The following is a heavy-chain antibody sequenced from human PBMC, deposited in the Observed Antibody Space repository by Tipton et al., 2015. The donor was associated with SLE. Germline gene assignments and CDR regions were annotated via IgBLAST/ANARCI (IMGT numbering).Heavy chain of an antibody. V-gene: IGHV3-21*05. D-gene: IGHD4-23*01. CDR1: GFTFSIYS. J-gene: IGHJ4*02. CDR3: ARDLRTVVNYY. CDR2: ISSSSYI. Sequence: GSLRLSCAASGFTFSIYSMNWVRQAPGKGPEWISYISSSSYIYYADSVKGRFTISRDNAKNSLYLQMNSLRAEDTAVYYCARDLRTVVNYYWGQGTLVTVAA.